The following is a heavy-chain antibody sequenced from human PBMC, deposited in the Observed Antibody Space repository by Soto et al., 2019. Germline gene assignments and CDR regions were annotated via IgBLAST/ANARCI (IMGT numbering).Heavy chain of an antibody. CDR2: ISYDGSNK. J-gene: IGHJ4*02. CDR3: AKDQGDYYGSGSSRYFGY. Sequence: GGSLRLSCAASGFTFSSYGMHWVRQAPGKGLEWVAVISYDGSNKYYADSVKGRFTISRDNSKNTLYLQMNSLRAEDTAVYYCAKDQGDYYGSGSSRYFGYWGQGTLVTVSS. CDR1: GFTFSSYG. V-gene: IGHV3-30*18. D-gene: IGHD3-10*01.